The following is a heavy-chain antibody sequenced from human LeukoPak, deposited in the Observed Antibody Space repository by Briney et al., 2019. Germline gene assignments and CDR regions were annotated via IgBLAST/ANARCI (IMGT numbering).Heavy chain of an antibody. J-gene: IGHJ2*01. V-gene: IGHV4-4*07. Sequence: SETLSLTCTVSGGSISSYYWSWIRQPAGKGPEWIGRIYSSGSTNYNPSLKSRVTMSVDTSKNQFSLKLSSVTAADTAVYYCARGQYHLLYWYFDLWGRGTLVTVSS. CDR2: IYSSGST. CDR3: ARGQYHLLYWYFDL. D-gene: IGHD2-2*01. CDR1: GGSISSYY.